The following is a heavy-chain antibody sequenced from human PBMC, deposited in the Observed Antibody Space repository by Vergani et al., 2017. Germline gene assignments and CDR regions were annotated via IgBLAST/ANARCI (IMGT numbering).Heavy chain of an antibody. J-gene: IGHJ6*02. Sequence: QVHLVEPGGGVVQPGRSLTLSCVASGFRFRGHGMHWVGKAPGKGLEWVAMISYDGDRRDSGDLAKGRFTISRDISKTVYLQMNSLRAEDTAVYYCAKAITLVRGGIIGINYYSGIDFWGQGTTVTVSS. CDR1: GFRFRGHG. CDR3: AKAITLVRGGIIGINYYSGIDF. D-gene: IGHD3-10*01. CDR2: ISYDGDRR. V-gene: IGHV3-30*18.